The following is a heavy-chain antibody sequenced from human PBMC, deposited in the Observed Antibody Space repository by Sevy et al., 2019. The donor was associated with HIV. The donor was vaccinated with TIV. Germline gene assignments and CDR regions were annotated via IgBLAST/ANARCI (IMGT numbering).Heavy chain of an antibody. Sequence: ASVKVSCKASGGTFSSYAISWVRQAPGQGLEWMGGIIPIFGTANYAQKFQGRVTITADESTSTAYMELSSLRSEDTAVYYCARGDSGSYNYYSYGMDFWGQGTTVTVSS. CDR1: GGTFSSYA. D-gene: IGHD1-26*01. J-gene: IGHJ6*02. V-gene: IGHV1-69*13. CDR3: ARGDSGSYNYYSYGMDF. CDR2: IIPIFGTA.